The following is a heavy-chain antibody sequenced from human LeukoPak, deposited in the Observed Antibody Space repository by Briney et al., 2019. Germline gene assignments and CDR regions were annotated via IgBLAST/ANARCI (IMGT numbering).Heavy chain of an antibody. CDR1: GGPFSGYY. Sequence: SETLSLTCAVSGGPFSGYYWRWIRQPPGKGLEWIGEIHNSGTINYNPSLKSRVTISEDTSKNQFYLNLSSVTAADTAVYYCARRYYYNLGSCPFDFWGQGTLVTVSS. CDR3: ARRYYYNLGSCPFDF. D-gene: IGHD3-10*01. J-gene: IGHJ4*02. V-gene: IGHV4-34*01. CDR2: IHNSGTI.